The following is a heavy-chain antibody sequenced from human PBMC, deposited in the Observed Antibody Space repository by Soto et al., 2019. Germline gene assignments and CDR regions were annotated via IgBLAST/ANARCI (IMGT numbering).Heavy chain of an antibody. CDR1: GFTFSSYA. CDR2: ISGSGGST. Sequence: EVQLLESGGGLVQPGGSLRLSCAASGFTFSSYAMSWVRQAPGKGLEWVAAISGSGGSTYYADSVKGRCTISRDNSKNTLNLQMNSLRAEDTAVYYCAKGGEAARPFYYYYYYMDVWGKGTTVTVSS. J-gene: IGHJ6*03. CDR3: AKGGEAARPFYYYYYYMDV. V-gene: IGHV3-23*01. D-gene: IGHD6-6*01.